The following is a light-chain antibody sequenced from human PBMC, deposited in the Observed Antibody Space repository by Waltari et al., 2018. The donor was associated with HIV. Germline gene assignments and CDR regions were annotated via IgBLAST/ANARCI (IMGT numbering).Light chain of an antibody. CDR2: DVK. CDR3: TSYAGRSNGWV. CDR1: SSDIGGCNY. V-gene: IGLV2-8*01. Sequence: QSALTQPPSASGSPGQSVTISCTGTSSDIGGCNYVSWYQQYPGKAPKLIIYDVKKRPSGVPDRFSGSKSGNAASLTVSGLQAEDEADYFCTSYAGRSNGWVFGGGTKLTVL. J-gene: IGLJ3*02.